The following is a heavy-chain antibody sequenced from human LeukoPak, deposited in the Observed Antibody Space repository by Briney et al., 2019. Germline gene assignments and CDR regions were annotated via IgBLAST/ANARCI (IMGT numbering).Heavy chain of an antibody. CDR3: ATTSSSGWYESEYFQH. V-gene: IGHV3-23*01. D-gene: IGHD6-19*01. CDR2: ISGRGGST. CDR1: GFTFGSYA. J-gene: IGHJ1*01. Sequence: GGSLRLSCAASGFTFGSYAMSWVRQAPGKGLEWVSYISGRGGSTFYADSVEGRFTISRDNSKNTLYLQMHSLRVDDTAIYYCATTSSSGWYESEYFQHWGQGTLVTVSS.